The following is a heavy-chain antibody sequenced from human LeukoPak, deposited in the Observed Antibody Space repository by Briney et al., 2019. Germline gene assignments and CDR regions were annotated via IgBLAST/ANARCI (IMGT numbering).Heavy chain of an antibody. CDR3: AKGMWGFTINNFDV. Sequence: QPGGTLKLSCEASGFTFVSTGLTWVGKAPGKGLYWVSAFITGGASTYYADSVKGRFSISRDNAKNTLYLQMNSLRAEDTAVYYCAKGMWGFTINNFDVWGQVTMVTAAS. D-gene: IGHD3-10*01. J-gene: IGHJ3*01. CDR2: FITGGAST. CDR1: GFTFVSTG. V-gene: IGHV3-23*01.